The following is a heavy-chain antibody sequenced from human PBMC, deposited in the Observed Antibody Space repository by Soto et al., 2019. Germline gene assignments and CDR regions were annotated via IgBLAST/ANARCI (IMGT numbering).Heavy chain of an antibody. CDR3: AKAAVPDYDILTGPPYFDY. J-gene: IGHJ4*02. CDR1: GFTFSSYS. V-gene: IGHV3-21*04. D-gene: IGHD3-9*01. Sequence: GGTLRLSCAASGFTFSSYSMNWVRQAPGKGLEWVSSISSSSSYIYYADSVKGRLTISRDNAKNPLYLQMNSLRAEDTAVYYCAKAAVPDYDILTGPPYFDYWGQGTLVTVSS. CDR2: ISSSSSYI.